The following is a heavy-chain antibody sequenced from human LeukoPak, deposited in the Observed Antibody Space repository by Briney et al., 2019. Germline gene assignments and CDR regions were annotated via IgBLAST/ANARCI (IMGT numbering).Heavy chain of an antibody. CDR2: IYYSGST. V-gene: IGHV4-39*01. D-gene: IGHD1-26*01. J-gene: IGHJ4*02. CDR3: ARQVGLLYYFDY. Sequence: SETLSLTCTVSGGSISSSSYYWGWIRQPPGKGLEWIGSIYYSGSTYYNPSLKSRVTISVDTSKNQFSLKLSSATAADTAVYYCARQVGLLYYFDYWGQGTLVTVSS. CDR1: GGSISSSSYY.